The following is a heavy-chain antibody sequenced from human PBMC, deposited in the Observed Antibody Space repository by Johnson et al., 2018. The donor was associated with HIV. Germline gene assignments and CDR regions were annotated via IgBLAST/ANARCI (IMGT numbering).Heavy chain of an antibody. D-gene: IGHD2-8*01. V-gene: IGHV3-13*01. Sequence: MQLVESGGGLVQPGGSLRLSCAASGFTFSSYDMHWVRQATGKGLEWVSAIGTAGDTYYPGSVKGRFTISRENAKNSLYLQMNSLRAGDTAVYYCARVTNSDAFDIWGQGTMVTVSS. CDR3: ARVTNSDAFDI. CDR1: GFTFSSYD. CDR2: IGTAGDT. J-gene: IGHJ3*02.